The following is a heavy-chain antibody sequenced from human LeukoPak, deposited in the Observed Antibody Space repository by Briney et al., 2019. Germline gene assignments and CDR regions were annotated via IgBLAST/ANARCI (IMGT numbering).Heavy chain of an antibody. CDR1: GFTVSSNY. J-gene: IGHJ4*02. V-gene: IGHV3-66*01. Sequence: GGSLRLSCAASGFTVSSNYMSWVRQAPGKGLEWVSVIYSGGSTYYADSVKGRFTISRDNSENTLYLQMNSLRAEDTAVYYCARDQGSEYYFDYWGQGTLVTVSS. CDR2: IYSGGST. CDR3: ARDQGSEYYFDY.